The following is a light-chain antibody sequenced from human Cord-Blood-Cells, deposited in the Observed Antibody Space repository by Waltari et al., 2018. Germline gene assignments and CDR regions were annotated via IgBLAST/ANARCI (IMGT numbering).Light chain of an antibody. V-gene: IGKV3-11*01. CDR2: DAS. CDR1: QSVSSY. CDR3: QQRSNWPPT. Sequence: EIVLTQSPATLFLSAGERATLSGSSSQSVSSYLAWYQQKPGQDPRFLIYDASNRTTCIPARFSGSGSVTEFTLTMSSLEPEDFAVYYCQQRSNWPPTFGGGTKVEIK. J-gene: IGKJ4*02.